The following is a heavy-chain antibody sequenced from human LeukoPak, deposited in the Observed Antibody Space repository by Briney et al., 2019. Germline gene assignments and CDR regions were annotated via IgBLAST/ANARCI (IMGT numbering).Heavy chain of an antibody. Sequence: PSETLSLTCTVSGGSISSYYWSWIRQPPGKGLEWIGYIYYSGSTNYNPSLKSRVTISVDTFKNQFSLKLSSVTAADTAVYHCARTIAVVGNWFDPWGQGTLVTVSS. V-gene: IGHV4-59*01. D-gene: IGHD6-19*01. J-gene: IGHJ5*02. CDR3: ARTIAVVGNWFDP. CDR1: GGSISSYY. CDR2: IYYSGST.